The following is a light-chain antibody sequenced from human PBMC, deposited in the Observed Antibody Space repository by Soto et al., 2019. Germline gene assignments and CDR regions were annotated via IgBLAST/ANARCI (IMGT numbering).Light chain of an antibody. CDR1: QSVSSSY. Sequence: EIVLTQSPGTLSLSPGERATLSCRASQSVSSSYLAWYQQKPGQGPRLLIYGASSRATGIPDRFSGSGSGTDFTLTIRRLEPEDFAVYYCQQYGSSPRTFGQGTKVEIK. J-gene: IGKJ1*01. CDR3: QQYGSSPRT. V-gene: IGKV3-20*01. CDR2: GAS.